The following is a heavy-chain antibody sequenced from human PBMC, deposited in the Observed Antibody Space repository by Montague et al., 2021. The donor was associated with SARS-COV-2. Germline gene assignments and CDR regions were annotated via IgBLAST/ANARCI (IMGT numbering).Heavy chain of an antibody. V-gene: IGHV4-59*04. CDR1: GGSITSYS. D-gene: IGHD6-13*01. J-gene: IGHJ4*02. CDR3: ARAFIAAAGTTSFDY. Sequence: SETLSLTCTVSGGSITSYSWSWIRQPPGKGLEWIGCIYYSGSTYYNPSLKSRVTISVDTSKNQFSLKLSSVTAADTAVYYCARAFIAAAGTTSFDYWGQGTLVTVSS. CDR2: IYYSGST.